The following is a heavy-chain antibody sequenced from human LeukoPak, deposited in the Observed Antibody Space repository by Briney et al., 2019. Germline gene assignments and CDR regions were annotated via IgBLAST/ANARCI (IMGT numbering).Heavy chain of an antibody. CDR3: AKDRWTTVTTGATEIDY. J-gene: IGHJ4*02. D-gene: IGHD4-17*01. Sequence: GGSLRLSCAASGFTFSSYGMHWVRQAPGKGLEWAAFIRYDGSNKYYADSVKGRFTISRDNSKNTLYLQMNSLRAEDTAVYYCAKDRWTTVTTGATEIDYWGQGTLVTVSS. V-gene: IGHV3-30*02. CDR1: GFTFSSYG. CDR2: IRYDGSNK.